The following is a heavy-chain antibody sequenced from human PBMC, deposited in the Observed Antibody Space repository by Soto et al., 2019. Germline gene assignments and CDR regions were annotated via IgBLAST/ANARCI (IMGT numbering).Heavy chain of an antibody. CDR3: ARDLDRYSSGWYGEMNWFEP. J-gene: IGHJ5*02. CDR1: GYTFTSYY. V-gene: IGHV1-46*01. D-gene: IGHD6-19*01. Sequence: ASVKVSCKASGYTFTSYYMHWVRQAPGQGLEWMGIINPSGGSTSYAQKFQGRVTMTRDTSTSTVYMELSSLRSEDTAVYYCARDLDRYSSGWYGEMNWFEPWGQGTLVTVSS. CDR2: INPSGGST.